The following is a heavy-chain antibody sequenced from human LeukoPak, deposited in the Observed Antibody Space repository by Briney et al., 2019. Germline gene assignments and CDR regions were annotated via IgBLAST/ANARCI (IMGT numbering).Heavy chain of an antibody. CDR3: ARRPRSSSLGDCFDP. CDR2: INPDSGDT. V-gene: IGHV1-2*02. Sequence: GASVKVSCKASGYTFTGYYIHWVRQAPGQGLEWMGWINPDSGDTYYAQKFQGRVTMTRDTSITTAYMELSRLRFDDTAIYYCARRPRSSSLGDCFDPWGQGTLVTVSS. CDR1: GYTFTGYY. J-gene: IGHJ5*02. D-gene: IGHD6-13*01.